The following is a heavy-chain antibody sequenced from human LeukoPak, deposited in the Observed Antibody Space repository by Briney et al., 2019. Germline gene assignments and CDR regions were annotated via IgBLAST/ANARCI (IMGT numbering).Heavy chain of an antibody. CDR3: ARGDSSGYYKPFYFDY. Sequence: GGSLRLSCSASGFRFSSYEMSWVRQAPGKGLEWVSYINDNGYTIYYADSVEGRFTTSRDNAKNSLSLQMNGLRAEDTAVYYCARGDSSGYYKPFYFDYWGQGTLVTVSS. CDR2: INDNGYTI. V-gene: IGHV3-48*03. D-gene: IGHD3-22*01. CDR1: GFRFSSYE. J-gene: IGHJ4*02.